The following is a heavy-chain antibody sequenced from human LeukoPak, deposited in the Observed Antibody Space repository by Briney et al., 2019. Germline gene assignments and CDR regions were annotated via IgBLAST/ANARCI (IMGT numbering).Heavy chain of an antibody. CDR2: IIPIFGTA. CDR1: GGTFSSYA. CDR3: AREFKGYDYGMLYDY. J-gene: IGHJ4*02. Sequence: SVKVSCKASGGTFSSYAISWVRQAPGQGLEWMGGIIPIFGTANYAQKFQGRVTITADESTSTAYMELSSLRSEDTAVYYCAREFKGYDYGMLYDYWGQGTLVTVSS. D-gene: IGHD5-12*01. V-gene: IGHV1-69*13.